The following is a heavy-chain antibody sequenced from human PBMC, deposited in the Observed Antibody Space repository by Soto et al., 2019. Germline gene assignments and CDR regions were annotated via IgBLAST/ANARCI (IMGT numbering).Heavy chain of an antibody. J-gene: IGHJ5*02. Sequence: QVQLVQSGAEVKKPGASVKVSCKASGYTFTSYGISWVRQAPGQGLEWMGWISAYNGNTNYAQKLQGRVTMTTDTSTSTAYRELRSLRSDDTAVYYCARAVGKMTTVTTTLGRHWFDPWGQGTLVTVSS. D-gene: IGHD4-17*01. CDR1: GYTFTSYG. CDR3: ARAVGKMTTVTTTLGRHWFDP. CDR2: ISAYNGNT. V-gene: IGHV1-18*01.